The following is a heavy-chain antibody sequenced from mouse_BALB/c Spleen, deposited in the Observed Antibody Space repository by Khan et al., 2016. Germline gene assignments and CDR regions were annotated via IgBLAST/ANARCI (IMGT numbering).Heavy chain of an antibody. CDR2: ISSGSSTI. J-gene: IGHJ4*01. V-gene: IGHV5-17*02. D-gene: IGHD2-14*01. CDR3: ERDYRYVMDY. Sequence: EVELVESGGGLVQPGGSRKLSCAATGFTFSSFGMHWVRQAPEKGLEWVAYISSGSSTIYYADTVKGRFTISRDNPKNTLSLQMTIRRSEDSATYYCERDYRYVMDYWGQGTSVTISS. CDR1: GFTFSSFG.